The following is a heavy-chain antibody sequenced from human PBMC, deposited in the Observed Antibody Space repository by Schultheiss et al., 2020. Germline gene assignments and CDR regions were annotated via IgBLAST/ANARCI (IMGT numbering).Heavy chain of an antibody. V-gene: IGHV4-31*03. D-gene: IGHD2-15*01. CDR2: IYYSGST. CDR3: ARDRATSHCSGGSCYSVRDPYYFDY. CDR1: GGSISSGGYY. J-gene: IGHJ4*02. Sequence: TLSLTCTVSGGSISSGGYYWSWIRQHPGKGLEWIGYIYYSGSTYYNPSLKSRVTISVDTSKNQFSLKLSSVTAADTAVYYCARDRATSHCSGGSCYSVRDPYYFDYWGQGTLVTVSS.